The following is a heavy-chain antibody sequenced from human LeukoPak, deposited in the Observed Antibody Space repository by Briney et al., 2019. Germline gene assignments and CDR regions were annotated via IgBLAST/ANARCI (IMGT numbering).Heavy chain of an antibody. CDR3: ARLRAAAGLYYFDY. V-gene: IGHV4-59*01. Sequence: PSETLSLTCTVSGDSISSYYWSWIRQPPGKGLEWIGYIYYSGSTKYNPSLKSRVTISVDTSKNQFSLKLNSVSAADTAVYYCARLRAAAGLYYFDYWGQGTLVTVSS. CDR2: IYYSGST. D-gene: IGHD6-13*01. CDR1: GDSISSYY. J-gene: IGHJ4*02.